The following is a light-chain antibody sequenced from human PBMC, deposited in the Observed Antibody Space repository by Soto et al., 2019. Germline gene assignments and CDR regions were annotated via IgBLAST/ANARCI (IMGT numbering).Light chain of an antibody. CDR1: SGYSNYK. Sequence: QPVLTQPPSASASLGASVTLTCTLSSGYSNYKVDWYQQRPGKGPRFVMRVGTGGIVGCKGDGIPDRFSVLGSGLNRYLTIKNIQEEDECDYHCGADHGSGSNFTYVFGTGTKLTVL. J-gene: IGLJ1*01. CDR2: VGTGGIVG. V-gene: IGLV9-49*01. CDR3: GADHGSGSNFTYV.